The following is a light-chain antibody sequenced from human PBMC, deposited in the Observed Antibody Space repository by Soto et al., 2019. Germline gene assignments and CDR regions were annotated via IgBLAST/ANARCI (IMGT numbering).Light chain of an antibody. Sequence: AIQLTQSPSSLSASVGDRVTITCRASQDIRGALAWYQQKPGKAPKILIYDVSILESGVPSRFSGSSSGTDFTLTISSLQPGDFATYYCQQYNSYPMTFGQGTRVEIK. CDR1: QDIRGA. V-gene: IGKV1-13*02. J-gene: IGKJ5*01. CDR3: QQYNSYPMT. CDR2: DVS.